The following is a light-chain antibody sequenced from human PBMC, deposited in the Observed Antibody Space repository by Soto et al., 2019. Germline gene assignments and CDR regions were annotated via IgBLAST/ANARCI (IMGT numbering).Light chain of an antibody. CDR1: SSDVGGYNY. CDR3: SSYTSSSTLVV. Sequence: QPVLTQPASVSGSPGQSITISCTGTSSDVGGYNYVSWYQQHPGKAPKLMIYEVSNRPSGVSNRFSGSKSGNTASPTISGLQAEDEADYYCSSYTSSSTLVVFGTGTKLTVL. CDR2: EVS. J-gene: IGLJ1*01. V-gene: IGLV2-14*01.